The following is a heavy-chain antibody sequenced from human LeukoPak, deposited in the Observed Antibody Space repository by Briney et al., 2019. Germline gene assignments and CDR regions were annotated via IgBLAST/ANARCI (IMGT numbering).Heavy chain of an antibody. D-gene: IGHD3-9*01. CDR2: IYPGDSDT. CDR1: GYSFTSYW. J-gene: IGHJ5*02. V-gene: IGHV5-51*01. CDR3: ARQVGKTYYDILTGYSYWFDP. Sequence: GESLKISCKGSGYSFTSYWIGWVRQMPGEGLEWMGIIYPGDSDTRYSPSFQGQVTISADKSISTAYLQWSSLEASDTAMYYCARQVGKTYYDILTGYSYWFDPWGQGTLVTVSS.